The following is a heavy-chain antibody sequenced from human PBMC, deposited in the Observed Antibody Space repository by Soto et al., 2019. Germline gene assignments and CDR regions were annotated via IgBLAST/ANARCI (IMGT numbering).Heavy chain of an antibody. Sequence: GASVKVSCKASGYTFTSYGISWVRQAPGQGLEWMGWISAYNGNTNYAQKLQGRVTMTTDTSTSTVYMELSSLRSEDTAVYYCARSFRITMIGDAFDIWGQGTMVTVSS. CDR2: ISAYNGNT. CDR1: GYTFTSYG. V-gene: IGHV1-18*01. J-gene: IGHJ3*02. CDR3: ARSFRITMIGDAFDI. D-gene: IGHD3-22*01.